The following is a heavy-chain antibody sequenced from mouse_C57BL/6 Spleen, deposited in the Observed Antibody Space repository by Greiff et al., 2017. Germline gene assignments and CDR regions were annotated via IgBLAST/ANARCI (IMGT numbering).Heavy chain of an antibody. CDR3: ASGAAQASYFDV. D-gene: IGHD3-2*02. V-gene: IGHV1-39*01. CDR1: GYSFTDYN. J-gene: IGHJ1*03. CDR2: INPNYGTT. Sequence: VQLKESGPELVKPGASVKISCKASGYSFTDYNMNWVKQSNGKSLEWIGVINPNYGTTSYNQKFKDKATLTVDQSSSTAYMQLNSLTSEDSAVYYCASGAAQASYFDVWGTGTTVTVSS.